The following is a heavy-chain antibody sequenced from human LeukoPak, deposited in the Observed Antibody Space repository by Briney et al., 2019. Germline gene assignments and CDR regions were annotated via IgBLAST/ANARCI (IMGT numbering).Heavy chain of an antibody. CDR1: AGSITSNY. CDR2: IYTSASS. CDR3: ARDCGRCGGDYFDY. V-gene: IGHV4-4*07. J-gene: IGHJ4*02. D-gene: IGHD2-21*01. Sequence: SEILSCTVTVSAGSITSNYWSWIPQPPGKALKWIGRIYTSASSNDNPSLKSRVTMSVVTSKNQFSLKLSSVSGAETGVYYCARDCGRCGGDYFDYWGQGTLVTVSS.